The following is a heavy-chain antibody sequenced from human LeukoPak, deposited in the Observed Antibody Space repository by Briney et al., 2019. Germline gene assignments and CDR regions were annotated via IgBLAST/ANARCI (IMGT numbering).Heavy chain of an antibody. J-gene: IGHJ4*02. Sequence: ASVKVSCKASGYTFTSYGISWVRQAPGQGLEWMGWISAYNGNTNYAQKFQGRVTITADKSTSTAYMELSSLRSEDTAVYYCASGLLDYFDYWGQGTLVTVSS. CDR3: ASGLLDYFDY. CDR2: ISAYNGNT. CDR1: GYTFTSYG. V-gene: IGHV1-18*01.